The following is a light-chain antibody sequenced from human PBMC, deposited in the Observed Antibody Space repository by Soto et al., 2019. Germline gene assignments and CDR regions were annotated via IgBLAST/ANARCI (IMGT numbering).Light chain of an antibody. CDR2: GNS. CDR3: QSYDSMLSGTGV. CDR1: SSNIGAGYD. J-gene: IGLJ2*01. Sequence: QSVLTQPPSVSGAPGQRVTISCTGSSSNIGAGYDVHWYQQRPGTAPKLLIYGNSNRPSGVSDRFSGSKSGTSASLAITGLQAEDEDDYYCQSYDSMLSGTGVFGGGTQLTVL. V-gene: IGLV1-40*01.